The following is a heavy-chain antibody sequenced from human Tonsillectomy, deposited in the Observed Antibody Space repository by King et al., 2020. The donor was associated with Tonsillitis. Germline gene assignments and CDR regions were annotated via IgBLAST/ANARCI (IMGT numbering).Heavy chain of an antibody. CDR2: ISSSSSTI. CDR1: GFTFSSYN. V-gene: IGHV3-48*01. J-gene: IGHJ4*02. Sequence: VQLVESGGGLVQPGGSLRLSCAASGFTFSSYNMNWVRQAPGKGLEWVSYISSSSSTIYYADSVKGRFTISRDNAKNSLYLQMNSLRAEDTAVYYCARDTGGYYDSSGYYYTPYFDYWGQGTLVTVSS. D-gene: IGHD3-22*01. CDR3: ARDTGGYYDSSGYYYTPYFDY.